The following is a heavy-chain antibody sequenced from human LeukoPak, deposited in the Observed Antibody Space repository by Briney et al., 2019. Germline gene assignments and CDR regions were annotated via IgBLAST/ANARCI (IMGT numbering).Heavy chain of an antibody. V-gene: IGHV1-18*01. J-gene: IGHJ5*02. CDR3: ARYFFPAQGSTNWFDCFDR. Sequence: ASMTVSCKASGYTFTNYGISWVRQAPGQGLEWMGCIHSYNGNTNYAQRFQGRVTITRDISTNTLYMQLKSLRAEDTAVYYCARYFFPAQGSTNWFDCFDRWGQGTPVTASS. CDR1: GYTFTNYG. CDR2: IHSYNGNT. D-gene: IGHD2-2*01.